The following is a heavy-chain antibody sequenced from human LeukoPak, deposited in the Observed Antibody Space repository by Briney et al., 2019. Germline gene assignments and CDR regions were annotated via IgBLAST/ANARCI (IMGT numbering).Heavy chain of an antibody. D-gene: IGHD6-19*01. Sequence: GGSLRLSCTASGFTFSNAWMNWVRQAPGKGLEWVGRIKSKTDGGTTDNAAPVKGRFTISRDDSENTLYLQMNSLRAEDTAIYYCAKYIGGVWYAFDYWGQGTLVTISS. CDR2: IKSKTDGGTT. J-gene: IGHJ4*02. CDR1: GFTFSNAW. CDR3: AKYIGGVWYAFDY. V-gene: IGHV3-15*01.